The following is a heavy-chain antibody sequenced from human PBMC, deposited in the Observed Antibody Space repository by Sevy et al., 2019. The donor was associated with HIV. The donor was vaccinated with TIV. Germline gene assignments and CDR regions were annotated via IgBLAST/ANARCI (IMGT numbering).Heavy chain of an antibody. J-gene: IGHJ6*02. D-gene: IGHD3-3*01. V-gene: IGHV3-30*18. CDR2: VSYDGSIE. CDR3: AKDFVKVSGFYGHGFFGMDV. CDR1: GFSLINYA. Sequence: GGSLRLSCKATGFSLINYAIHWVHLAPGKGLEWVAVVSYDGSIEDYADSVKGRFTISRDNSKNTLFLQMSSLRAEDTAMYYCAKDFVKVSGFYGHGFFGMDVWGQGTTVTVSS.